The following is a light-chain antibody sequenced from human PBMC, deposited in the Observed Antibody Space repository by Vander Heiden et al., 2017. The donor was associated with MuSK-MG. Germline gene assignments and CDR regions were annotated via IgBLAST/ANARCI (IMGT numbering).Light chain of an antibody. CDR3: SAWDDGLNGSVV. CDR2: MNN. J-gene: IGLJ2*01. Sequence: QSVLTQPPSASGTLGHMITTPCTRSSSSIGGNTVSWYHQLPGTAPNLLIYMNNQRPSGVPDRFSGSTSGTSASLAINGLPSEDEAEYYCSAWDDGLNGSVVFGGGTKLTVL. CDR1: SSSIGGNT. V-gene: IGLV1-44*01.